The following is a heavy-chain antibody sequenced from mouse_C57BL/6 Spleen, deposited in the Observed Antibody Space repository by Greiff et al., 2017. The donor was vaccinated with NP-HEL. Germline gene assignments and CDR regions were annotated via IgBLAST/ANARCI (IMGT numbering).Heavy chain of an antibody. V-gene: IGHV1-22*01. CDR1: GYTFTDYN. J-gene: IGHJ3*01. CDR3: ARSVGLRRENSVAY. D-gene: IGHD2-4*01. CDR2: INPNNGGT. Sequence: EVQLQQSGPELVKPGASVKMSCKASGYTFTDYNMHWVKQSHGKSLEWIGYINPNNGGTSYNQKFKGKATLTVNKSSSTAYMELRSLTSEDSAVYYCARSVGLRRENSVAYWGQGTLVTVSA.